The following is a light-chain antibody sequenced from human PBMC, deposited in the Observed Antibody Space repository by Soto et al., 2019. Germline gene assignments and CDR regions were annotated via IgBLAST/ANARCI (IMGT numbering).Light chain of an antibody. V-gene: IGKV3-20*01. J-gene: IGKJ5*01. Sequence: IELTQSQGTPSLSPGERATLSCRARQSGSSTYIAWYQQKFGQAPRLLIYAASSRATGIPDRFSGSVSGTHFTLTISRLEPGDFAVYYCQHFGGTTFTFGQGTRLEI. CDR3: QHFGGTTFT. CDR2: AAS. CDR1: QSGSSTY.